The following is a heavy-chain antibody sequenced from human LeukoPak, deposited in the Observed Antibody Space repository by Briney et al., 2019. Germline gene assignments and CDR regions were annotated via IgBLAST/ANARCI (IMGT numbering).Heavy chain of an antibody. J-gene: IGHJ4*02. CDR2: ISPNSGGT. V-gene: IGHV1-2*06. D-gene: IGHD6-25*01. CDR1: GYTFTGNN. Sequence: ASVKVSFKASGYTFTGNNMHWVRQAREPGLEWMGRISPNSGGTNYAQKFQGRVTMTRDTSISTAYMELSRPRSDDTAVYYCARGFAARGSGLDYWGQGTLVTVSS. CDR3: ARGFAARGSGLDY.